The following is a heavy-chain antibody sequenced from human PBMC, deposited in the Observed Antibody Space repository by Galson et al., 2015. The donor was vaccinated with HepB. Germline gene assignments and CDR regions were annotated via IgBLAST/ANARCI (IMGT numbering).Heavy chain of an antibody. CDR3: ARDRGSGSHFFDS. V-gene: IGHV7-4-1*02. Sequence: SVKVSCKASGYTFTGYYMHWVRQAPGQGLEWMGWININTGNPTYAQGFTGRFVFSLDTSVSTAYLQISSLKAEDTAVYYCARDRGSGSHFFDSWGQGTLVTVSS. CDR2: ININTGNP. J-gene: IGHJ4*02. CDR1: GYTFTGYY. D-gene: IGHD2-15*01.